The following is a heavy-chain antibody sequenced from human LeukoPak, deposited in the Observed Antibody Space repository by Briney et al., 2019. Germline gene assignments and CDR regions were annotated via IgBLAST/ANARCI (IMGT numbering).Heavy chain of an antibody. CDR1: GGSISSYY. Sequence: PSETLSLTCTVSGGSISSYYWSWIRQPPGKGLEWIGYVYYSGSTNCNPSLKNRVTISVDTSKNQFSLKLNSVTAADTAVYYCARGRVATNYGMDVWGQDTTVTVSS. J-gene: IGHJ6*02. V-gene: IGHV4-59*01. CDR3: ARGRVATNYGMDV. D-gene: IGHD5-12*01. CDR2: VYYSGST.